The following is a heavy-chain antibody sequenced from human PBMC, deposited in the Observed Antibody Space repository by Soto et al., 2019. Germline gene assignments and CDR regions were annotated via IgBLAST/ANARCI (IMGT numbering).Heavy chain of an antibody. Sequence: QVQLVQSGAEVKKPGSSVKVSCKASGGTFSSYAISWVRLAPGQGLEWMGGIIPIFGTANYAQKFQGRVTINADESTSTAYMELSSLRSEDTAVYYCARVPCSSTSCYHNWFDPWGQGTLVTVSS. V-gene: IGHV1-69*01. CDR1: GGTFSSYA. CDR3: ARVPCSSTSCYHNWFDP. CDR2: IIPIFGTA. D-gene: IGHD2-2*01. J-gene: IGHJ5*02.